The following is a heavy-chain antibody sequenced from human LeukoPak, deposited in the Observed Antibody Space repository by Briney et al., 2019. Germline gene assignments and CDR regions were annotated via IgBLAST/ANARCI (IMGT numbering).Heavy chain of an antibody. CDR3: ARVSLSSGCLSN. J-gene: IGHJ4*02. Sequence: GGSLRLSCAASGFTFSNYWMHWVRQAPGKGLVWVSRISSDESITSYADSVKGRSTISRDNAKNTLFLQMNGLGAEDTAVYYCARVSLSSGCLSNWGQGTLVTVSS. CDR2: ISSDESIT. V-gene: IGHV3-74*01. CDR1: GFTFSNYW. D-gene: IGHD6-19*01.